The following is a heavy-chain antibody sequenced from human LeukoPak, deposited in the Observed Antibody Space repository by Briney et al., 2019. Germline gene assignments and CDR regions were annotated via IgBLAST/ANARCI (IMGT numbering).Heavy chain of an antibody. V-gene: IGHV4-39*07. CDR3: ARDLRSIAAAGSWFDP. Sequence: PSETLSLTCIVSGGSISSSSYYWGWFRQPPGKGLEWIGNIYYGGSTYSNPSLKRRVTLSVDKSKNQFSLKLSSVTAADTAVYYCARDLRSIAAAGSWFDPWGQGTLVTVSS. J-gene: IGHJ5*02. CDR1: GGSISSSSYY. CDR2: IYYGGST. D-gene: IGHD6-13*01.